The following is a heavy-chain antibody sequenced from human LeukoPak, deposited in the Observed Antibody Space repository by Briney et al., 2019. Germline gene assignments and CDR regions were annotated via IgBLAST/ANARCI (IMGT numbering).Heavy chain of an antibody. CDR3: ATVRDGTTYFDY. J-gene: IGHJ4*02. Sequence: GASVKVSCKVSGYTLSDLFMHWVRQAPGKGLEWLGGFDPEDGKTIYARKFQGRVTVTEDSSTDTAYMELTSLRSEDTAVYYCATVRDGTTYFDYWGQGTLVTVSS. D-gene: IGHD1-1*01. CDR1: GYTLSDLF. V-gene: IGHV1-24*01. CDR2: FDPEDGKT.